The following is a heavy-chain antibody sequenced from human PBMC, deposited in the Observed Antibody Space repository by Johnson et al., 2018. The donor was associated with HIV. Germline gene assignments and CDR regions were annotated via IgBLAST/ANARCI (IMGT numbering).Heavy chain of an antibody. CDR2: ISYDGSNK. Sequence: QVQLVESGGDVVQPGRSLRLSCAASEFTFSSYAFHWVRQAPGKGLEWVAVISYDGSNKYYADSVKGRFTISRDNSKNTLYLQMGSLRAEDMAVYYCARDEPTDDAFDIWGQGTMVTVSS. CDR1: EFTFSSYA. V-gene: IGHV3-30*14. D-gene: IGHD1-14*01. CDR3: ARDEPTDDAFDI. J-gene: IGHJ3*02.